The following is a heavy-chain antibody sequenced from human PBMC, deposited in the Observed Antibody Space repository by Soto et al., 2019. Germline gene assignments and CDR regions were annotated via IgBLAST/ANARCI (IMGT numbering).Heavy chain of an antibody. V-gene: IGHV1-18*01. CDR2: ISAYNGNT. D-gene: IGHD3-3*01. Sequence: SVKVSCKASGYTFTSYGISWVRQAPVQGLEWMGWISAYNGNTNYAQKLQGRVTMTTDTSTSTAYMELRSLRSDDTAVYYCARDRAPYYDFWSGYRPHYYYYGMDVWGQGTTVTVS. J-gene: IGHJ6*02. CDR3: ARDRAPYYDFWSGYRPHYYYYGMDV. CDR1: GYTFTSYG.